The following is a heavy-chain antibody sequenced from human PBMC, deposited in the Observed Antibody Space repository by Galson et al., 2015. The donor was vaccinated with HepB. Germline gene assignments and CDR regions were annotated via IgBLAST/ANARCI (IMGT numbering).Heavy chain of an antibody. CDR2: IYYSGST. Sequence: TLSLTCTVSGGSISSGGYYWSWIRQHPGKGLEWIGYIYYSGSTYYNPSLKSRVTISVDTSKNQFSLKLSSVTAADTAVYYCARERVIPGNWFDPWGQGTLVTVSS. CDR1: GGSISSGGYY. D-gene: IGHD3-16*02. V-gene: IGHV4-31*03. J-gene: IGHJ5*02. CDR3: ARERVIPGNWFDP.